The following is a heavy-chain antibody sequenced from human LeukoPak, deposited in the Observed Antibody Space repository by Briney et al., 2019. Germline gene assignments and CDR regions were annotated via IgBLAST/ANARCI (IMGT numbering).Heavy chain of an antibody. CDR3: ARAYYDFWSADY. D-gene: IGHD3-3*01. CDR1: GYTFTSYD. J-gene: IGHJ4*02. CDR2: MNPNSGNT. Sequence: ASVKVSCKASGYTFTSYDINWVRQATGQGLEWMGWMNPNSGNTGYAQKFQGRVTMTRNTSISTAYMELSSLRSEDTAVYYCARAYYDFWSADYWGQGTLVTVSS. V-gene: IGHV1-8*01.